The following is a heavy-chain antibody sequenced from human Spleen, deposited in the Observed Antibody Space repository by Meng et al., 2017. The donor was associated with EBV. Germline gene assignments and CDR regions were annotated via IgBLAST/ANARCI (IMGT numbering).Heavy chain of an antibody. J-gene: IGHJ4*02. CDR1: GFTFSTYG. CDR3: VRGGYGDYVWFDY. CDR2: IWNDGSNK. D-gene: IGHD3-16*01. V-gene: IGHV3-33*01. Sequence: EQLVESGGGVVQLGRSLRVSCAASGFTFSTYGMHCLRQAPGKGLEWVAMIWNDGSNKYYADSVKGRFTISRDNSKSTVSLQMNSLRAEDMAVYYCVRGGYGDYVWFDYWGQGTLVTVSS.